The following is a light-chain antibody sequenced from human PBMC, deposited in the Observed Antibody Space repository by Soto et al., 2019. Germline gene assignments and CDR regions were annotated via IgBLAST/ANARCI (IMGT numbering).Light chain of an antibody. CDR3: QQLHSYPFT. V-gene: IGKV1-5*03. CDR1: QSIGDL. CDR2: KAS. Sequence: DIQMTQSPSTLSGSVGDRVTITCRASQSIGDLLAWYQQKPGEAPKLLIYKASYLESGVPSRFSGSGSGTDFTLTINSLQPEDFATYYCQQLHSYPFTFGQGTRREIK. J-gene: IGKJ5*01.